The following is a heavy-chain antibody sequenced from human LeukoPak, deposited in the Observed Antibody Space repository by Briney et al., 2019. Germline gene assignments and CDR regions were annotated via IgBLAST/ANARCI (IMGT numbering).Heavy chain of an antibody. CDR3: ARDTTTMPGNFDY. CDR2: IYYSGST. J-gene: IGHJ4*02. V-gene: IGHV4-61*01. D-gene: IGHD2-2*01. Sequence: KPSETLSLTCTVSGXSVSSGTYYWNWIRQPPGKGLEWIGYIYYSGSTNYNPSLKSRVTISVDTSKNQFSLKLSSVTAADTAVYYCARDTTTMPGNFDYWGQGTLVTVSS. CDR1: GXSVSSGTYY.